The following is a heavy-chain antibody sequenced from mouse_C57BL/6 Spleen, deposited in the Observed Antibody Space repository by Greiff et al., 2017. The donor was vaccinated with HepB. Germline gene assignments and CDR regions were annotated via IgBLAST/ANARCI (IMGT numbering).Heavy chain of an antibody. Sequence: EVKLMESGGGLVQPGGSLSLSCAASGFTFTDYYMSWVRQPPGKALEWLGFIRNKAIGYTTEYSASVKGRFTISRDNSQSILYLQMNALRAEDSATYYCARYKGVFDYWGQGTTLTVSS. CDR1: GFTFTDYY. CDR3: ARYKGVFDY. V-gene: IGHV7-3*01. CDR2: IRNKAIGYTT. J-gene: IGHJ2*01.